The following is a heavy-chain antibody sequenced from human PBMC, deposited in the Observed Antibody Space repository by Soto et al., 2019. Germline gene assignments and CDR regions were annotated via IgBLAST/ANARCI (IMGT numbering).Heavy chain of an antibody. CDR3: ARDQRNRWLVRGYYYGMDV. CDR2: INPNSGGT. V-gene: IGHV1-2*04. CDR1: GYTFTGYY. Sequence: ASVKVSCKASGYTFTGYYMHWVRQAPGQGLEWMGWINPNSGGTNYAQKFQGWVTMTRDTSISTAYMELSRLRSDDTAVYYCARDQRNRWLVRGYYYGMDVWGQGTTLTVSS. J-gene: IGHJ6*02. D-gene: IGHD6-6*01.